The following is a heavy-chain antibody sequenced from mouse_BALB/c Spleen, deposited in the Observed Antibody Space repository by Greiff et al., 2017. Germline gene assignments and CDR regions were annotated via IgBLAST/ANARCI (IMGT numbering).Heavy chain of an antibody. J-gene: IGHJ4*01. Sequence: EVQLVESGGDLVKPGGSLKLSCAASGFTFSSYGMSWVRQTPDKRLEWVATISSGGSYTYYPDSVKGRFTISRDNAKNTLYLQMSSLKSEDTAMYYCARWDGTYAMDYWGQGTSVTVSS. CDR3: ARWDGTYAMDY. D-gene: IGHD2-1*01. CDR2: ISSGGSYT. V-gene: IGHV5-6*01. CDR1: GFTFSSYG.